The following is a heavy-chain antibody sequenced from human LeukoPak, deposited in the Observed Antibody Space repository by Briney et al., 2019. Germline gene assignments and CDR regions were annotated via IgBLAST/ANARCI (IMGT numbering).Heavy chain of an antibody. D-gene: IGHD2-21*01. CDR1: GFTFSSYW. Sequence: GGSLRLSCAASGFTFSSYWMHWVRQAPGKGLVWVSRVKSDGSRTNYADSVKGRFTVSRDNAKNTLYLQMNSLRAEDTAVYYCPCGGVPPETLGHTFYVWGHGTLVTVSS. CDR3: PCGGVPPETLGHTFYV. CDR2: VKSDGSRT. V-gene: IGHV3-74*01. J-gene: IGHJ3*01.